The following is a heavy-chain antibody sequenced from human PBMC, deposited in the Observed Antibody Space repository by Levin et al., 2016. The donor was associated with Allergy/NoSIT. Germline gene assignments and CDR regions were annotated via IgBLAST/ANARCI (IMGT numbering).Heavy chain of an antibody. CDR1: GGSFSGYY. CDR3: APRPGDYELEQTVKNWFDP. V-gene: IGHV4-34*01. Sequence: SETLSLTCAVYGGSFSGYYWSWIRQPPGKGLEWIGEINHSGSTNYNPSLKSRVTISVDTSKNQFSLKLSSVTAADTAVYYCAPRPGDYELEQTVKNWFDPWGQGTLVTVSS. J-gene: IGHJ5*02. CDR2: INHSGST. D-gene: IGHD4-17*01.